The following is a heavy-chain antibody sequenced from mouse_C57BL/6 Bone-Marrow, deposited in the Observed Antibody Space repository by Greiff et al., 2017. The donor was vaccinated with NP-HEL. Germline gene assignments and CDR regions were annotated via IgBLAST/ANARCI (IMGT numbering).Heavy chain of an antibody. Sequence: EVNLVESGGGLVQSGRSLRLSCATSGFTFSDFYMEWVRQAPGKGLEWIAASRNKANDYTTEYSASVKGRFIVSRDTSQSILYLQMNALRAEDTAIYYCARDAYGAMDYWGQGTSVTVSS. CDR3: ARDAYGAMDY. CDR1: GFTFSDFY. J-gene: IGHJ4*01. D-gene: IGHD1-1*02. CDR2: SRNKANDYTT. V-gene: IGHV7-1*01.